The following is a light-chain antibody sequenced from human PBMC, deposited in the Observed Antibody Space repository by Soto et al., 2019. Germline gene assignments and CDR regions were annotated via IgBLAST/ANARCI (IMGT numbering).Light chain of an antibody. CDR3: QQYNKWPLT. V-gene: IGKV3-15*01. Sequence: PGERATLSCRASQSVRSNLDWYQQKPGQAPRLLIYDATTRATGIPARFNGSGSGTEFTLSISSLQSEDIAVYYCQQYNKWPLTFGQGTKVDIK. CDR2: DAT. J-gene: IGKJ1*01. CDR1: QSVRSN.